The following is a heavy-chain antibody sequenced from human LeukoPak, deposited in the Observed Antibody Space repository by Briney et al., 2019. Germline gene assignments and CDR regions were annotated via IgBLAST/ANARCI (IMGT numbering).Heavy chain of an antibody. Sequence: PSETLSLTCTVSGGSISSYYWSWIRQPAGRGLEWIGRIYTSGSTNYNPSLKSRVTMSVDTSKNQFSLNLRLLTAADTAVYYCARAFRVRGVIGGDAFDIWGQGTMVTVSS. V-gene: IGHV4-4*07. CDR2: IYTSGST. D-gene: IGHD3-10*01. J-gene: IGHJ3*02. CDR3: ARAFRVRGVIGGDAFDI. CDR1: GGSISSYY.